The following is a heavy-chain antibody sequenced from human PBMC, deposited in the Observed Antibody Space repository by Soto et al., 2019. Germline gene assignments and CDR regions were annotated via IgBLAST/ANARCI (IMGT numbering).Heavy chain of an antibody. CDR3: AHRPYYYGSGDLFAY. J-gene: IGHJ4*02. V-gene: IGHV2-5*02. D-gene: IGHD3-10*01. CDR2: IYWDDDK. CDR1: GFSLSTTGVS. Sequence: QITLKGSGPTLVKPTQTLTLTCTISGFSLSTTGVSVGWIRQPPGKALEWLALIYWDDDKRYSPSLKSRLTINNDNYKKQEILTMTSMDPVDTVKSSCAHRPYYYGSGDLFAYSGQRTLVTVSS.